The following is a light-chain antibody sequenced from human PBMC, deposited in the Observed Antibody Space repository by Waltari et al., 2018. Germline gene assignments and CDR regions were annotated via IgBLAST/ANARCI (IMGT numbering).Light chain of an antibody. CDR1: SSNLGAAYD. J-gene: IGLJ3*02. Sequence: QSVLTQPPSVSGAPGQRVTISCTGSSSNLGAAYDVHWYQHLPGTAPKLLIYVNTNRPSGVPDRISASKSGTSASLAITGLRPEDEADYYCQSYDSSLTAWVFGGGTKLTVL. CDR2: VNT. CDR3: QSYDSSLTAWV. V-gene: IGLV1-40*01.